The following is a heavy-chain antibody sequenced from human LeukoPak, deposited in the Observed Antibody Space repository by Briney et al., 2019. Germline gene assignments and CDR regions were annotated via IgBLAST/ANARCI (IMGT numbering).Heavy chain of an antibody. CDR1: GYTFTGYY. J-gene: IGHJ4*02. CDR2: ISAYSGNT. CDR3: ARTQLTTPSFDY. V-gene: IGHV1-18*04. D-gene: IGHD1-1*01. Sequence: GASVKVSCKASGYTFTGYYMHWVRQAPGQGLEWMGWISAYSGNTNYEQKFQGRVTMATDASTTTAYMELRSLRSDDTAVYYCARTQLTTPSFDYWGQGTLVTVSS.